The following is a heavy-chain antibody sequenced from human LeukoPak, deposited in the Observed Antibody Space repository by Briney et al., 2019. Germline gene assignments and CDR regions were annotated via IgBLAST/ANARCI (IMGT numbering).Heavy chain of an antibody. CDR3: AKGPSYATVDY. V-gene: IGHV3-23*01. D-gene: IGHD2/OR15-2a*01. CDR1: GFSFSNYG. Sequence: PGGSLRLSCAASGFSFSNYGMSWVRQAPGKELEWVSAISGSGGSTYYADSVKGRFTISRDNSKNTLYLQMNSLRAEDTAVYYCAKGPSYATVDYWGQGTLVTASS. CDR2: ISGSGGST. J-gene: IGHJ4*02.